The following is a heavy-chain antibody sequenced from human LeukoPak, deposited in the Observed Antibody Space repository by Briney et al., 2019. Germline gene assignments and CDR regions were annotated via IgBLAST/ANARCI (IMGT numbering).Heavy chain of an antibody. D-gene: IGHD3-22*01. CDR1: GFTFSSYG. V-gene: IGHV3-33*01. CDR2: IWYDGSNK. J-gene: IGHJ4*02. CDR3: ASGYSYDSLRF. Sequence: PGGSLRLSCAASGFTFSSYGMHWVRQAPGKGLEWVAVIWYDGSNKYYADSVKGRFTISRDNSKNTLYLQMNSLRPDDTAVYYCASGYSYDSLRFWGQGTLVTVSS.